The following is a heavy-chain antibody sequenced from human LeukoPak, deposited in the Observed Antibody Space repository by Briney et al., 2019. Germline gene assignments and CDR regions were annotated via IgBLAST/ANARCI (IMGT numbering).Heavy chain of an antibody. CDR1: GYTFTSYD. V-gene: IGHV1-69*05. CDR3: ARDGGGAYCGGDCYTYFQH. Sequence: GASVKVSCKASGYTFTSYDISWVRQAPGQGLEWMGRIIPIFGTANYAQKFQGRVAITTDESTSTAYMELSSLRSEDTAVYYCARDGGGAYCGGDCYTYFQHWGQGTLVTVSS. D-gene: IGHD2-21*02. CDR2: IIPIFGTA. J-gene: IGHJ1*01.